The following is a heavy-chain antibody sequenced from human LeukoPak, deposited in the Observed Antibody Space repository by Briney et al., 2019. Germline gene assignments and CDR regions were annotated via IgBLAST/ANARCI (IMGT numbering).Heavy chain of an antibody. Sequence: PGGSLRLSCAASGLTVSRNYRSWVRQAAGKGLEWVSVIYSGGSTYYADSVKGRFTISRDNSKNTLYLQMNSLRAEDTAVYYCGVLSGYYSFDNWGQGTLVTVSS. J-gene: IGHJ4*02. D-gene: IGHD3-22*01. CDR1: GLTVSRNY. CDR2: IYSGGST. V-gene: IGHV3-53*01. CDR3: GVLSGYYSFDN.